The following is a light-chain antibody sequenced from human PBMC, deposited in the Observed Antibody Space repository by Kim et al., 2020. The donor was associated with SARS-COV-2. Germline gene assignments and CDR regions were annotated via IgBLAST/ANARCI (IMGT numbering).Light chain of an antibody. CDR1: QGISNQ. V-gene: IGKV1-27*01. J-gene: IGKJ2*01. CDR2: AAS. CDR3: QKYDIAPYT. Sequence: DIRMTQSASSLSASVGDRVTITCRASQGISNQLVWYQQKPGKVPKVLISAASTLQSGVPSRFSGSGSGTDFTLTISSLQPEDVATYYCQKYDIAPYTFGQGTKLEI.